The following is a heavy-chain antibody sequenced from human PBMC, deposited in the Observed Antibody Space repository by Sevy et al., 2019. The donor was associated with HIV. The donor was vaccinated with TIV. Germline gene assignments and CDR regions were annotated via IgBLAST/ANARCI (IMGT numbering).Heavy chain of an antibody. CDR3: ARRYSTSSVSDHYYYYYGMDV. J-gene: IGHJ6*02. CDR1: GGSFSGYY. Sequence: SETLSLTCGVFGGSFSGYYWTWIRQPPGKGLEWIGEINHSGSTNYNPSLKRRGTISVDTSKNQFSLKVSSVTAADTAVYYCARRYSTSSVSDHYYYYYGMDVWGQGTTVTVSS. CDR2: INHSGST. D-gene: IGHD6-6*01. V-gene: IGHV4-34*01.